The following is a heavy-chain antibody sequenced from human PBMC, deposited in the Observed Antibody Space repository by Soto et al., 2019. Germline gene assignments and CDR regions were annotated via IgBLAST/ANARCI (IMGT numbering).Heavy chain of an antibody. J-gene: IGHJ6*02. Sequence: PSETLSLTCTVSGGSIISGGYYWSWIRQHPGKGLEWIGYIYYSGSTYYNPSLKSRVTISVDTSKNQFSLKLSSVTAADTAVYYCARDRSAYDILTGYGYYYGMDVWGQGTTVTVSS. V-gene: IGHV4-31*02. CDR1: GGSIISGGYY. CDR2: IYYSGST. D-gene: IGHD3-9*01. CDR3: ARDRSAYDILTGYGYYYGMDV.